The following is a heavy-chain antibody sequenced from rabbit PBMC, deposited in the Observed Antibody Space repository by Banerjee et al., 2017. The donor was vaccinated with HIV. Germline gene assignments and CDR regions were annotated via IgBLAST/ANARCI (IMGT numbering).Heavy chain of an antibody. CDR2: INSNTGNT. CDR3: ARDLAGVIGWNFGL. J-gene: IGHJ4*01. Sequence: QSLEESGGDLVKPGASLTLTCTASGSDISSYSMCWVRQAPGKGLEWIACINSNTGNTVYASWAKGPFTISKTSSTTVTLQMTSLTAADTATYFCARDLAGVIGWNFGLWGPGTLVT. V-gene: IGHV1S40*01. D-gene: IGHD4-1*01. CDR1: GSDISSYS.